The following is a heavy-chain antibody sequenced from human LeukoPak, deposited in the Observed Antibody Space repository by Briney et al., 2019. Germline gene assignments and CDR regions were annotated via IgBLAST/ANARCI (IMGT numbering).Heavy chain of an antibody. Sequence: GGSLRLSCAASGFTFSSYAMHWVRQAPGKGLEWVSTISDNAGGAHYADSVKGRFTISRDSSRSTLYLQMHSLRAEDTAVYYCAKDRPYITSWYGCSTPWGQGTLVIVSS. CDR3: AKDRPYITSWYGCSTP. D-gene: IGHD6-13*01. J-gene: IGHJ5*02. V-gene: IGHV3-23*01. CDR2: ISDNAGGA. CDR1: GFTFSSYA.